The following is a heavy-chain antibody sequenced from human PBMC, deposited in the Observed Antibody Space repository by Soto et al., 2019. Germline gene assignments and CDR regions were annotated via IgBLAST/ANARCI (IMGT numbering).Heavy chain of an antibody. J-gene: IGHJ6*02. D-gene: IGHD3-10*01. CDR1: GLPVAGSY. V-gene: IGHV3-53*01. CDR2: IYNDGTT. CDR3: VRPLPSGQPHARDV. Sequence: PGGSLRLSCVASGLPVAGSYMAWVRQAPGKGLEWASVIYNDGTTYYSQSVEGRFTISRDTSKNTLYLQMDRLRDEDTAVYYCVRPLPSGQPHARDVWGQGTTVTVSS.